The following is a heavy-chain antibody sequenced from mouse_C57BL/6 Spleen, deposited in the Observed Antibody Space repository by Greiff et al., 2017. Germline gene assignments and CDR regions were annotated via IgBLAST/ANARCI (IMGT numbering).Heavy chain of an antibody. Sequence: QVQLQQSGAELVRPGASVTLSCKASGYTFTDYEMHWVKQTPVNGLEWIGAIDPETGGTAYNEKFKGKATFTADTSSNTAYMQLSSLTTEDSAIYYCARKGVAYFDYWGQGTTLTVSS. J-gene: IGHJ2*01. V-gene: IGHV1-15*01. CDR1: GYTFTDYE. CDR3: ARKGVAYFDY. CDR2: IDPETGGT. D-gene: IGHD1-1*02.